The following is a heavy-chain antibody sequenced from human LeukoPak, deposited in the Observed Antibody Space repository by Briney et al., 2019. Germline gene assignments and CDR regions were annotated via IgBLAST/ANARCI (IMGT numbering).Heavy chain of an antibody. CDR2: ISSSGSTI. CDR1: GFTFSDYY. Sequence: PGGSLRLSCAASGFTFSDYYMSWIRQAPGKGLEWVSYISSSGSTIYYADSVKGRFTISRDNAKNSLYLQMNSLRAEDTAVYYCARGHLNPWIQLWKRDAFDIWGQGTMVTVSS. CDR3: ARGHLNPWIQLWKRDAFDI. V-gene: IGHV3-11*01. J-gene: IGHJ3*02. D-gene: IGHD5-18*01.